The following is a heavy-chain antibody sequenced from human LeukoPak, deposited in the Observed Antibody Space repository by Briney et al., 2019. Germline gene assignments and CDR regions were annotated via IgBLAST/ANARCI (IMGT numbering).Heavy chain of an antibody. CDR2: ISSSSSTI. Sequence: TGGSLRLSCAASGFTFCSYSMNWVRQAPGKGLEWVSYISSSSSTIYYADSVKGRFTISRDNAKNSLYLQMNSLRAEDTAVYYCARVRYGNYFDYWGQGTLVTVSS. CDR3: ARVRYGNYFDY. V-gene: IGHV3-48*01. CDR1: GFTFCSYS. D-gene: IGHD3-10*01. J-gene: IGHJ4*02.